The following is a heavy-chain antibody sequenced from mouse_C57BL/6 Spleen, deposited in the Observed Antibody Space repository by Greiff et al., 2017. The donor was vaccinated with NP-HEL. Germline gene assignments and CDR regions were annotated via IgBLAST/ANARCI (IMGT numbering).Heavy chain of an antibody. CDR3: ARNGYYPDY. J-gene: IGHJ2*01. CDR1: GYPFTGYF. Sequence: EVQLQQSGPELVKPGDSVKISCKASGYPFTGYFMNWVMQSHGKSPEWIGRINPYNGDTFYNQKFKGKATLTVDKSSSTAHMELRSLTSEDSAVYYCARNGYYPDYWGQGTTLTVSS. CDR2: INPYNGDT. D-gene: IGHD2-2*01. V-gene: IGHV1-20*01.